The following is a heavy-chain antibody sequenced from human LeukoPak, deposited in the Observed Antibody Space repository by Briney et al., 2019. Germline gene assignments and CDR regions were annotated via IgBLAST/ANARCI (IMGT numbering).Heavy chain of an antibody. D-gene: IGHD2-15*01. CDR2: INHDGSDT. CDR1: GFTIKLYW. J-gene: IGHJ5*02. Sequence: GGSLRLSCAASGFTIKLYWMHWVRQVPGRGPVWVSRINHDGSDTIYADSVRGRFTISREDAKNTLYLQMNNLRAEDTAVYYCVRGGPSTWSWGQGTLVTVSS. CDR3: VRGGPSTWS. V-gene: IGHV3-74*01.